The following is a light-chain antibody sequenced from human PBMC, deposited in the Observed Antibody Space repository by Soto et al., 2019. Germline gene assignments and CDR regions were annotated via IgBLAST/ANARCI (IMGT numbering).Light chain of an antibody. CDR3: SSYTTTSTLYV. Sequence: QSALTQPASVSGSPGQSITIACTGTNRDVGSYNLVSWYQQRPGEAPKLIISEVRNRPSGISYRFTGSKSGNTASLTISGLQAEDEADYYCSSYTTTSTLYVFGSGTKVTVL. V-gene: IGLV2-14*01. CDR2: EVR. J-gene: IGLJ1*01. CDR1: NRDVGSYNL.